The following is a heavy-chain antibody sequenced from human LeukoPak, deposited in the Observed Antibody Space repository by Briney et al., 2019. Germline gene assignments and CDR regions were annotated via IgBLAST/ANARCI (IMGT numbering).Heavy chain of an antibody. Sequence: SVKVSCKASVGTFTSYAISWVRQAPGQGLEWMGGIIPIFGTANYAQKFQGRVTITTDESTSTAYMELSSLRSEDTAVYYCARDGGIITPSRWFDPWGQGTLVTVSS. CDR3: ARDGGIITPSRWFDP. CDR1: VGTFTSYA. CDR2: IIPIFGTA. D-gene: IGHD3-22*01. V-gene: IGHV1-69*05. J-gene: IGHJ5*02.